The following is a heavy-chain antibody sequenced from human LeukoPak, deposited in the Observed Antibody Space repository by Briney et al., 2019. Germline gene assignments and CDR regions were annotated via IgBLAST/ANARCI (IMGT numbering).Heavy chain of an antibody. CDR1: GFTFDDYA. Sequence: GGSLRPSCAASGFTFDDYAMHWVRQAPGKGLEWVSGISWNSGSIGYADSVKGRFTISRDNAKNSLYLQMNSLRAEDTALYYCAKGAYDSSGYRSYYFDYWGQGTLVTVSS. CDR3: AKGAYDSSGYRSYYFDY. CDR2: ISWNSGSI. J-gene: IGHJ4*02. V-gene: IGHV3-9*01. D-gene: IGHD3-22*01.